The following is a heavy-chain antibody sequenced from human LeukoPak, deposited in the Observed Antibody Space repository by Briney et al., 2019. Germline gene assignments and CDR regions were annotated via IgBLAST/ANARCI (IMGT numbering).Heavy chain of an antibody. J-gene: IGHJ4*02. CDR3: ARELGSGSYYFDY. CDR2: IYHSGST. V-gene: IGHV4-30-2*01. D-gene: IGHD3-10*01. Sequence: SETLSLTCAVSGGPISSGGYSWSWIRQPPGKGLEWIGYIYHSGSTSYNPSLKSRVTISVDKSKNQFSLKLSSVTAADTAVYYCARELGSGSYYFDYWGQGTLVTVSS. CDR1: GGPISSGGYS.